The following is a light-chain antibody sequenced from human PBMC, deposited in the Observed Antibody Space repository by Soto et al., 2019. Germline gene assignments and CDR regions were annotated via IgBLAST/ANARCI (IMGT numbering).Light chain of an antibody. CDR2: STN. CDR1: SGSGATSNY. Sequence: QTVVTQEPSFSVSPGRTVTLTGGLSSGSGATSNYTTWYQQTPGQAPRTLIYSTNTRSSGVPDRFSGSILGSKAALTITGAQSDDESDYYCVLYLGSAVWVFGGGTQLTVL. V-gene: IGLV8-61*01. J-gene: IGLJ3*02. CDR3: VLYLGSAVWV.